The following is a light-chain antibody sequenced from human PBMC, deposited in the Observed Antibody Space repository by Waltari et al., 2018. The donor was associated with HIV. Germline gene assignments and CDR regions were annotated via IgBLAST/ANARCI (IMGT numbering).Light chain of an antibody. Sequence: DIQMTQSPSTLSASVGDSVTITGRASQSITSWLAWYQQKPGKPPNLLIYKASSLQSGVPSRFSGSGSGTEFTLTISSLQPDDFATYYCQQYYSYPWTFGQGTKMEVK. J-gene: IGKJ1*01. CDR3: QQYYSYPWT. CDR1: QSITSW. V-gene: IGKV1-5*03. CDR2: KAS.